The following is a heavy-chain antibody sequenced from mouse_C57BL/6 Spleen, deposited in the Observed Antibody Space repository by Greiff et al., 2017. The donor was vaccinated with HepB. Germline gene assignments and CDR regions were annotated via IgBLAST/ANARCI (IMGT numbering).Heavy chain of an antibody. CDR2: IRLKSDNYAT. CDR1: GFTFSNYW. Sequence: DVQLVESGGGLVQPGGSMKLSCVASGFTFSNYWMNWVRQSPEKGLEWVAQIRLKSDNYATHYAESVKGRFTISRDDSKSSVYLQMNNLRAEDTGIYYCTDYDGYYRFAYGGQGTLVTVSA. D-gene: IGHD2-3*01. CDR3: TDYDGYYRFAY. J-gene: IGHJ3*01. V-gene: IGHV6-3*01.